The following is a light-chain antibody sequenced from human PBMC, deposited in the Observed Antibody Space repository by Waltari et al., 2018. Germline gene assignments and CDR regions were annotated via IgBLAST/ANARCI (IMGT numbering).Light chain of an antibody. CDR2: KAN. J-gene: IGLJ3*02. CDR3: ALYMGSGIWV. CDR1: SGSPSTTSY. V-gene: IGLV8-61*01. Sequence: QTVVTQEPSLSVSPGGQVTLTCSLSSGSPSTTSYATWYQQTPGQAPRALVYKANARSSGVPDRFSGSILGNTAALTITGAQADDESDYYCALYMGSGIWVFGGGTRLTVL.